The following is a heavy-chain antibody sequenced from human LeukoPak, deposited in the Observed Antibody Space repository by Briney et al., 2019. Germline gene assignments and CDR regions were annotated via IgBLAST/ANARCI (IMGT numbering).Heavy chain of an antibody. Sequence: SETLSLTCTVSGGSISSYYWSWIRQPAGKGLEWIGRIYTSGSTNYNPSLKSRVTMSVDTSKNQFSLKLSSVTAADTAVYYCASEYSSSAATDYWGQGTLVTVSS. V-gene: IGHV4-4*07. D-gene: IGHD6-6*01. J-gene: IGHJ4*02. CDR3: ASEYSSSAATDY. CDR1: GGSISSYY. CDR2: IYTSGST.